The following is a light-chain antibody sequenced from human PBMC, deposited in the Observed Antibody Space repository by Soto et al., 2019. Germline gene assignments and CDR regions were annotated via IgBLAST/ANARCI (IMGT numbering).Light chain of an antibody. CDR2: GAF. Sequence: DIQMTQSPSSLSVSVGDRVTITCRASQSISSYLNWYQQKPGKAPKLLIYGAFSLQSGVPSRFSGSGSGTDFTLTISSLQPEDFATYYCQQSYSTPYTFGQGTKLEIK. CDR1: QSISSY. V-gene: IGKV1-39*01. J-gene: IGKJ2*01. CDR3: QQSYSTPYT.